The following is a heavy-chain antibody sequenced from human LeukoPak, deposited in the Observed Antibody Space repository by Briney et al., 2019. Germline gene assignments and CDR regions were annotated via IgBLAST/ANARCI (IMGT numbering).Heavy chain of an antibody. J-gene: IGHJ4*02. CDR2: ISSGSSYI. D-gene: IGHD3-10*01. V-gene: IGHV3-21*01. CDR1: GFTFSSYS. CDR3: ARALYGSGSYPGY. Sequence: PGGSLRLSCAASGFTFSSYSMNWVRQAPGKGLEWVPSISSGSSYIYYADSVRGRFTISRDNAKNSLYLQMNSLRAEDTAVYYCARALYGSGSYPGYWGQGTLVTVSS.